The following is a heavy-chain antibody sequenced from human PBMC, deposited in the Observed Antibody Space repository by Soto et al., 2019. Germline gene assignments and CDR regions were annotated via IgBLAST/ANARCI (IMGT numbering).Heavy chain of an antibody. D-gene: IGHD4-17*01. CDR3: ARRGYGDNSGSFDK. Sequence: QLQLQESGPGLVKPSETLSLTCSVSDISISGFSWSWVRQTPGKGLEWIGDIYKGGGTNYNRSLRSRVTMSVDTSKNQVSLKLTSMTAVDTAVYYCARRGYGDNSGSFDKWGQGTLVTVSS. V-gene: IGHV4-4*08. CDR2: IYKGGGT. CDR1: DISISGFS. J-gene: IGHJ4*02.